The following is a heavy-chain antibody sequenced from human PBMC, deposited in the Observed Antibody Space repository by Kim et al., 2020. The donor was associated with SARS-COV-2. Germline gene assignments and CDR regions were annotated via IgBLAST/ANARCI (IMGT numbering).Heavy chain of an antibody. CDR3: ARDPPYYYGSGRSARVDY. CDR1: GFTFSSYR. CDR2: ISSSSSYI. D-gene: IGHD3-10*01. J-gene: IGHJ4*02. V-gene: IGHV3-21*01. Sequence: GGSLRLSCAASGFTFSSYRMNWVRQAPGKGLEWVSSISSSSSYIYYADSVKGRFTISRDNAKNSLYLQMNSLRAEDTAVYYCARDPPYYYGSGRSARVDYWGQGTLVTVSS.